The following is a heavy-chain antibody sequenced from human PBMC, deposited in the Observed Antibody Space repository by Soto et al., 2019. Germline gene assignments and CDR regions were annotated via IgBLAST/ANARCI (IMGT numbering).Heavy chain of an antibody. V-gene: IGHV1-3*01. CDR2: INADNGNT. J-gene: IGHJ6*02. Sequence: GASVKVSCKASGYTFTNYAMHWVRQAPGQRLEWMGWINADNGNTKYSQKFQGRVTITRDTSASIVYMELSSLTSEDTAVYYCARGSFPSGSQFHYGMDVWGQGTTVTVSS. D-gene: IGHD1-26*01. CDR3: ARGSFPSGSQFHYGMDV. CDR1: GYTFTNYA.